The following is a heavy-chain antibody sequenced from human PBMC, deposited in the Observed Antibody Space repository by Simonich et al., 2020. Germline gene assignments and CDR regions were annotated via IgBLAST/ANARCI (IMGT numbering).Heavy chain of an antibody. Sequence: QVQLVQSGAEVKKPGASVKVSCKASGYTFTGYYMHWVRQAPGQGLGWMGWINPTSGGTNYAQKFQGRVTMTRDTSISTAYMELSRLRSDDTAVYYCARGGVQYYYYYMDVWGKGTTVTVSS. CDR3: ARGGVQYYYYYMDV. D-gene: IGHD3-3*01. CDR2: INPTSGGT. CDR1: GYTFTGYY. J-gene: IGHJ6*03. V-gene: IGHV1-2*02.